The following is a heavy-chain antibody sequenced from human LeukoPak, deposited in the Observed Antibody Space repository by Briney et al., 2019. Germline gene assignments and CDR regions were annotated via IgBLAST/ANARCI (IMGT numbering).Heavy chain of an antibody. CDR3: ARETAMLGFDY. D-gene: IGHD5-18*01. CDR2: MNPNSGNT. Sequence: ASVKVSCKASGYTFTGYYMHWVRQAPGQGLEWMGWMNPNSGNTGYAQKFQGRVTMTRNTSISTAYMELSSLRSDDTAVYYCARETAMLGFDYWGQGTLVTVSS. J-gene: IGHJ4*02. CDR1: GYTFTGYY. V-gene: IGHV1-8*02.